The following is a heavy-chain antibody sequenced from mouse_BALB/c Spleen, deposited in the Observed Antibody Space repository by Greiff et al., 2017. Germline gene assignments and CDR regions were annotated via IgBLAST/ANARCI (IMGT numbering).Heavy chain of an antibody. J-gene: IGHJ4*01. Sequence: VKLMESGAELVRPGTSVKVSCKASGYAFTNYLIEWVKQRPGQGLEWIGVINPGSGGTNYNEKFKGKATLTADKSSSTAYMQLSSLTSDDSAVYFCARSSLYYDYDRGDAMDYWGQGTSVTVSS. CDR3: ARSSLYYDYDRGDAMDY. CDR2: INPGSGGT. V-gene: IGHV1-54*01. CDR1: GYAFTNYL. D-gene: IGHD2-4*01.